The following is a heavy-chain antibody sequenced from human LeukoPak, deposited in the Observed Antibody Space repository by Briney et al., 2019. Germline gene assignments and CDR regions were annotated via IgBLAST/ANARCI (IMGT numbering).Heavy chain of an antibody. J-gene: IGHJ6*02. Sequence: PGRSLRLSCAASGFTFSNFGMHWVRQAPGKGLEWVAIISYDVNYNYYADSVKGRFTISRDNSKNTLYLQMNSLRAEDTAVYYCAKGIAAAGAHYYYGMDVWGQGTTVTVSS. CDR2: ISYDVNYN. CDR3: AKGIAAAGAHYYYGMDV. D-gene: IGHD6-13*01. CDR1: GFTFSNFG. V-gene: IGHV3-30*18.